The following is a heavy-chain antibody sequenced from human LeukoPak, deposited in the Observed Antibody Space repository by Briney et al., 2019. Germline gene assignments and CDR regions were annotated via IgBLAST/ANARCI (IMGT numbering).Heavy chain of an antibody. CDR2: IRNRIHGRTS. CDR1: GFTFGDYA. J-gene: IGHJ1*01. Sequence: GRSLRLSCTSFGFTFGDYAISWVRQAPGKGPEWVGFIRNRIHGRTSVYAASVEGRFTISRDDSESVAYLQMNSLKTEDTAVYFCARGGVNDHGDGQYFEHWGQGTLVTVSS. CDR3: ARGGVNDHGDGQYFEH. V-gene: IGHV3-49*04. D-gene: IGHD4-17*01.